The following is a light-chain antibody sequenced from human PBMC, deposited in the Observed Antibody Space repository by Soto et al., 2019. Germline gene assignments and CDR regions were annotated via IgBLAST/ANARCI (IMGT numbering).Light chain of an antibody. J-gene: IGKJ4*01. V-gene: IGKV1-13*02. CDR2: DAS. CDR3: HQFNSYPLA. Sequence: AIQLTQSPSSLSASVGDRLTITCRASQGISSALAWYQQKPGKAPKLLIYDASSLESGVPSRFSGSGSGTAFILTISSLQPEDFATYYCHQFNSYPLAFGGGTKVEIK. CDR1: QGISSA.